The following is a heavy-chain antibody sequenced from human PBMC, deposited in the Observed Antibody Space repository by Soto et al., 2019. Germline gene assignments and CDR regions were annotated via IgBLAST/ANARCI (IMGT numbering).Heavy chain of an antibody. CDR2: INSDGSST. D-gene: IGHD3-22*01. Sequence: GGSLRLSCAASGFTFSSYWMHWVRQAPGKGLVWVSRINSDGSSTSYADSVKGRFTISRDNAKNTLYLQMNSLRAEDTAVYYCARAIHTYYYDSSGSSPWVYWGQGTLVTVSS. J-gene: IGHJ4*02. V-gene: IGHV3-74*01. CDR3: ARAIHTYYYDSSGSSPWVY. CDR1: GFTFSSYW.